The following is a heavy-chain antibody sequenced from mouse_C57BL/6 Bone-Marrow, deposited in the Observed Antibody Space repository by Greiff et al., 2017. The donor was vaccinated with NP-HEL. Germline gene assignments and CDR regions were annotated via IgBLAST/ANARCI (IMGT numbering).Heavy chain of an antibody. CDR1: GYAFSSSW. CDR3: ARSTMVPSFAY. J-gene: IGHJ3*01. V-gene: IGHV1-82*01. D-gene: IGHD2-2*01. CDR2: IYPGDGDT. Sequence: VQLQQSGPELVKPGASVKISCKASGYAFSSSWMHWVKQRPGKGLEWIGRIYPGDGDTNYNGKFKGKATLTADKSSSTDYMQLSRLTSEDSAVYVCARSTMVPSFAYWGQGTLVTVSA.